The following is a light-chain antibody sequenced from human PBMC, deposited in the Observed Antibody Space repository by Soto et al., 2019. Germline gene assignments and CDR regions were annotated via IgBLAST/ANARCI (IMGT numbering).Light chain of an antibody. J-gene: IGKJ1*01. CDR3: QQYSTYPWT. V-gene: IGKV3-11*01. Sequence: EIVLTQYPATLSLSPAERATLSCRASQSVSSYLAWYQQKPGQAPRLLIYDASNRATGIPARFSGSGSATEFTLTISSLQPDDFATYYCQQYSTYPWTFGQGTKVDI. CDR1: QSVSSY. CDR2: DAS.